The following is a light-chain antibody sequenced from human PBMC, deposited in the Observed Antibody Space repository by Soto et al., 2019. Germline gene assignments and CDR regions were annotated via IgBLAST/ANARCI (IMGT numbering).Light chain of an antibody. CDR3: CSYAGSYTLV. CDR2: DVN. V-gene: IGLV2-11*01. J-gene: IGLJ2*01. CDR1: SSDVGGYHY. Sequence: QSALTQPRSASGSPGKSVTLSCTGTSSDVGGYHYVSWYQHHPGKAPKIIIYDVNKRPSGVPDRFSGSKSGNTASLTISGLQTEDEADYYCCSYAGSYTLVFGGGTKLTVL.